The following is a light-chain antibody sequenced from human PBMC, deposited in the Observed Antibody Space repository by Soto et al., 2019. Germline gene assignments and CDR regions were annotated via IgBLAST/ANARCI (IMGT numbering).Light chain of an antibody. CDR3: QQCNTYART. V-gene: IGKV1-5*03. CDR2: KAS. CDR1: QSISNW. Sequence: DIQMTQSPSTLSAYVGDRVTITCRASQSISNWLAWYQQKPGKAPKLLIYKASNLESGVPSRFSGSGSGTEFTLTISSLQPDDFATYYCQQCNTYARTFGQGTKVESK. J-gene: IGKJ1*01.